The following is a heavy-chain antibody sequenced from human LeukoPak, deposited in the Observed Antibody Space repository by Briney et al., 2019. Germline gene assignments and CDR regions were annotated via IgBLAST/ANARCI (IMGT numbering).Heavy chain of an antibody. CDR1: GFTFSDYY. J-gene: IGHJ4*02. CDR3: ARRPHGANNWNYDHFDY. V-gene: IGHV3-11*04. Sequence: SGGSLRLSCAASGFTFSDYYMSWIRQAPGKGLEWVSYISSSGSTIYYADSVKGRFTISRDNAKNSLYLQMNSLRAEDTAVYYCARRPHGANNWNYDHFDYWGQGTLVTVSS. D-gene: IGHD1-7*01. CDR2: ISSSGSTI.